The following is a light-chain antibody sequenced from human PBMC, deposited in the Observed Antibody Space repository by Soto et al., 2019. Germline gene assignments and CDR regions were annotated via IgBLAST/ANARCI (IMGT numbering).Light chain of an antibody. CDR1: QSITSW. CDR3: LQYNTYPYT. CDR2: KAS. J-gene: IGKJ2*01. V-gene: IGKV1-5*03. Sequence: DIQMTQSPSTLSASVGDRVTITCRASQSITSWLAWYQQKSGKSPKLLIYKASSLESGVPSRFSGSGSGTEFTLTISSLQPDDFATFYCLQYNTYPYTFSQGTKLEI.